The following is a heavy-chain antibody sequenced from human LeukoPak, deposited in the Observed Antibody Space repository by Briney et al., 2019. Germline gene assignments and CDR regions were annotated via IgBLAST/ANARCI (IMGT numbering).Heavy chain of an antibody. CDR2: VSSNGGRT. CDR1: GFTFSSYG. CDR3: ARDLRSGAYYYFYMDV. J-gene: IGHJ6*03. Sequence: GGSLRLSCETSGFTFSSYGMRWVRQAPGKGLEYVAAVSSNGGRTYYANSVKGRFSISRDNSRNTLYLQMGSLRAEDTAVYYCARDLRSGAYYYFYMDVWGNGTTVIVSS. D-gene: IGHD3-3*01. V-gene: IGHV3-64*01.